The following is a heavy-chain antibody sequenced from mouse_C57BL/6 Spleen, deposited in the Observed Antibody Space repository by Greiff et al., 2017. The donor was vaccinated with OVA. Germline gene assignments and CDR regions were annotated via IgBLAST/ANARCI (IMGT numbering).Heavy chain of an antibody. CDR1: GYAFSSSW. V-gene: IGHV1-82*01. Sequence: QVQLKQPGSELVKPGASVKLSCKASGYAFSSSWMNWVKQRPGKGLEWIGRIYPGDGDTNYNGKFKGKATLTADKSSSTAYMQLSSLTSEDSAVYFCARRDDGYFYYFDYWGQGTTLTVSS. J-gene: IGHJ2*01. CDR3: ARRDDGYFYYFDY. D-gene: IGHD2-3*01. CDR2: IYPGDGDT.